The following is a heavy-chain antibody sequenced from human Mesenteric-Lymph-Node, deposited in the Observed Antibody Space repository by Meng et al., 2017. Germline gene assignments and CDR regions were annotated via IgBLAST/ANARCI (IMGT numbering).Heavy chain of an antibody. Sequence: GESLKISCAASGFTFNNYPMHWVRQAPGKAPVCVARISREGDTTVYADSVKGRFTISRDNAKDTLYLEMNSLRVEDTAVYYCVREGIGWFAPGHYWGQGMMVTVSS. CDR1: GFTFNNYP. J-gene: IGHJ4*02. D-gene: IGHD3-10*01. CDR3: VREGIGWFAPGHY. V-gene: IGHV3-74*01. CDR2: ISREGDTT.